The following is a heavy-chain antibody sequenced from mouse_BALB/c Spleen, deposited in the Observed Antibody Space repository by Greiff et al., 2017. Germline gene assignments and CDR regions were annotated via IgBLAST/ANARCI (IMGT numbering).Heavy chain of an antibody. CDR3: ARESGDYDYDVYYFDY. V-gene: IGHV2-9*02. J-gene: IGHJ2*01. CDR2: IWAGGSN. Sequence: VQLVESGPGLVAPSQSLSITCTVSGFSLTSYGVHWVRQPPGKGLEWLGVIWAGGSNNYNSALMSRLSISKDNSKSQVFLKMNSLQTDDTAMDSYARESGDYDYDVYYFDYWGQGTTLTVSS. D-gene: IGHD2-4*01. CDR1: GFSLTSYG.